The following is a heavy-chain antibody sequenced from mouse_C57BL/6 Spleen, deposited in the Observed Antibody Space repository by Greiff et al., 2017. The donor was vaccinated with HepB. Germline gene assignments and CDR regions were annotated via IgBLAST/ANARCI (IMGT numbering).Heavy chain of an antibody. CDR3: ARYYSNPYDFDY. CDR2: INPNNGGT. V-gene: IGHV1-22*01. CDR1: GYTFTDYN. D-gene: IGHD2-5*01. J-gene: IGHJ2*01. Sequence: EVQLQQSGPELVKPGASVKMSCKASGYTFTDYNMHWVKQSHGKSLEWIGYINPNNGGTSYNQKFKGKATLTVNKSSSTAYMELSSLTSEDSAVYYCARYYSNPYDFDYWGQGTTLTVSS.